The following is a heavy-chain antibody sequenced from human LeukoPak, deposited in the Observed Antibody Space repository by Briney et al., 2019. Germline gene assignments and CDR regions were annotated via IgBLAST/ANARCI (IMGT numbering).Heavy chain of an antibody. D-gene: IGHD3-22*01. J-gene: IGHJ2*01. CDR3: AHTGHYYDRNNANWYFDL. CDR1: GFSLSTSGVG. Sequence: SGPTLVKPTQTLTLTCTFSGFSLSTSGVGMGWIRQPPGKALEWLAVIYWDDDKRYSPSLRNRLTTTKDTSKNQVVLSVTNMDPVDTATYYCAHTGHYYDRNNANWYFDLWGRGTLVTVSS. CDR2: IYWDDDK. V-gene: IGHV2-5*02.